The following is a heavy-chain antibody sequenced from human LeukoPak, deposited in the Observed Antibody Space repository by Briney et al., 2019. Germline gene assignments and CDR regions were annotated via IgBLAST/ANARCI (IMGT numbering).Heavy chain of an antibody. J-gene: IGHJ6*02. Sequence: SETLSLTCTVSGGSISSGGYYWSWIRQHPGKGLEWIGYIYYSGSTYYNPSLKSRVTISVDTSKNQFSLKLSSVTAADTAVYYCARSVGATDYYYYYGMGVWGQGTTVTVSS. V-gene: IGHV4-31*03. D-gene: IGHD1-26*01. CDR3: ARSVGATDYYYYYGMGV. CDR1: GGSISSGGYY. CDR2: IYYSGST.